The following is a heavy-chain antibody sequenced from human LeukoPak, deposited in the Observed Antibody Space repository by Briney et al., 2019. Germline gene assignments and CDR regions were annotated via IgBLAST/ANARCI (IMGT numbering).Heavy chain of an antibody. CDR1: GFTVSSNY. J-gene: IGHJ6*02. CDR2: IYSGGST. CDR3: ARGLGHDFWSGYFHRYYYYGMDV. D-gene: IGHD3-3*01. Sequence: GGSLRLSCAASGFTVSSNYMSWVRQAPGKGLEWGSVIYSGGSTYYADPVKGRSTISRDNSKNTLYLQMNSLRAEDTAVYYRARGLGHDFWSGYFHRYYYYGMDVGGQGTTVTVSS. V-gene: IGHV3-66*01.